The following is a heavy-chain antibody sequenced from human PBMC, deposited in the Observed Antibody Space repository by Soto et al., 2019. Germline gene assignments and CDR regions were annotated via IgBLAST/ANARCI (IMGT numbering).Heavy chain of an antibody. V-gene: IGHV6-1*01. CDR1: GDSVSRNSAA. CDR2: TYYRSKWYF. J-gene: IGHJ6*02. CDR3: ARGWAMSV. Sequence: SQTLSLTCAISGDSVSRNSAAWNWLRQSPSRGLEWLGRTYYRSKWYFDYALSLKSRMTINPDASENHFSLQLTSVTPEATTVYFCARGWAMSVWGQGTTVTVS. D-gene: IGHD2-2*01.